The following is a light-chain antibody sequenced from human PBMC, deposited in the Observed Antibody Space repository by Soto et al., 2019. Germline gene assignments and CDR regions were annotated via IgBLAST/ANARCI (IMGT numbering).Light chain of an antibody. CDR1: QTISSW. V-gene: IGKV1-5*03. CDR2: KAS. CDR3: QHYNSYSAA. J-gene: IGKJ1*01. Sequence: DIQITHYRSTLSGSVGDRVTITCRSSQTISSWLAWYQQKPGKAPKLLIYKASTLKSGVPSRFSGSGSGTEFTLTISSLQPDDFATYYCQHYNSYSAALGQGTKVDI.